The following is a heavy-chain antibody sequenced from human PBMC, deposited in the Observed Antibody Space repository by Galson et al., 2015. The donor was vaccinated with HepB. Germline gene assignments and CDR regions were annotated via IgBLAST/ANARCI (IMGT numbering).Heavy chain of an antibody. CDR1: GFTFSIHA. CDR3: VRSRGGSL. D-gene: IGHD3-10*01. CDR2: ISTSNTI. J-gene: IGHJ4*02. V-gene: IGHV3-48*02. Sequence: SLRLSCAASGFTFSIHAMSWVHQAPGKGLECVSYISTSNTIYYADSVKGRFTISRDNAKNSLYLQMNSLRDENTAVYYCVRSRGGSLWGQGTLVTVSS.